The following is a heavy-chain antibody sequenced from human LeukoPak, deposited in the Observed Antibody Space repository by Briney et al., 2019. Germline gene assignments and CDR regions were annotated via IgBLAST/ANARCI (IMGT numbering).Heavy chain of an antibody. CDR2: IYYSGST. CDR1: GGSISSSGYY. Sequence: SETLSLTCTVSGGSISSSGYYWGWIRQPPGKGLECIGSIYYSGSTYYNPSLKSRVTISVDTSKNQFSLKLSSVTAADTAVYYCARLRRLAIIDYWGQGTLVTVSS. CDR3: ARLRRLAIIDY. J-gene: IGHJ4*02. D-gene: IGHD3-3*02. V-gene: IGHV4-39*01.